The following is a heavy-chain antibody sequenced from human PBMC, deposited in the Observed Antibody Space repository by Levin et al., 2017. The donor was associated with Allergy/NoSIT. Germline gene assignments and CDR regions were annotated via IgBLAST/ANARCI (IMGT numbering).Heavy chain of an antibody. V-gene: IGHV1-69*04. D-gene: IGHD6-19*01. CDR1: GGIFSSYV. CDR3: AREMLSSGWYADAFDF. J-gene: IGHJ3*01. CDR2: IIPILGIP. Sequence: GASVKVSCKASGGIFSSYVISWVRQAPGQGLEWMGRIIPILGIPNYAQKFQGRVTITAEKSTSTVHMELSSLISEDTAVYYCAREMLSSGWYADAFDFWGQGTMDTVSS.